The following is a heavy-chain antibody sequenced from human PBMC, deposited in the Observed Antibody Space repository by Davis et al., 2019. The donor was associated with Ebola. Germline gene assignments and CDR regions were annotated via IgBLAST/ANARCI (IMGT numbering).Heavy chain of an antibody. Sequence: SVKVSCKASGGTFSSYAISWVRQAPGQGLEWMGGIIPIFGTANYAQKFQGRVTITADESTSTAYMELSSLRSEDTAVYYCARGLLRSTAPYYYGMDVWGQGTTVTVSS. D-gene: IGHD3-16*01. CDR2: IIPIFGTA. CDR3: ARGLLRSTAPYYYGMDV. J-gene: IGHJ6*02. CDR1: GGTFSSYA. V-gene: IGHV1-69*13.